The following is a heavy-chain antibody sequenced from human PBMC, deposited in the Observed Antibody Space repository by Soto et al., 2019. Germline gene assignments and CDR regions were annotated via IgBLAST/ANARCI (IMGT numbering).Heavy chain of an antibody. Sequence: EVQLVESGGGLVQPGGSLRLSCAASGFTFSSYSMNWVRQAPGKGLEWVSYISSSSSTIYYADSVKGRFTISRDNAKNTLYLQMNSLRAADTAVYYCARDLGSSWYPEYFQHWGQGTLGNVSS. CDR3: ARDLGSSWYPEYFQH. CDR2: ISSSSSTI. CDR1: GFTFSSYS. V-gene: IGHV3-48*01. D-gene: IGHD6-13*01. J-gene: IGHJ1*01.